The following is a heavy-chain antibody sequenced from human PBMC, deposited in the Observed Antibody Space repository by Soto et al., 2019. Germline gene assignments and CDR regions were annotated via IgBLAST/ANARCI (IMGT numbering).Heavy chain of an antibody. J-gene: IGHJ4*02. D-gene: IGHD6-19*01. Sequence: QVQLQESGPGLVKPSETLSLTCTVSGGSIISYYWSWIRQSPEKGLEWIGYIHHSGSTLYNPSLHNRATVSLDRSNNQFSLKLTSVTAADTALYYCAREVRSNTGWYWDYWGQGTLVTVSS. CDR1: GGSIISYY. CDR2: IHHSGST. V-gene: IGHV4-59*01. CDR3: AREVRSNTGWYWDY.